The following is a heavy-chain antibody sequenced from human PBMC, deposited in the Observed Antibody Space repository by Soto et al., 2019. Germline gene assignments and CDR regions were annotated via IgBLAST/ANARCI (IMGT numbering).Heavy chain of an antibody. CDR3: ARGFFVRNILLIVFAPPPLYYYYGMDV. D-gene: IGHD2-8*01. Sequence: GASVKVSCKASGGTFSSYAISWVRQAPGQGLEWMGGIIPIFGTANYAQKFQGRVTITADESTSTAYMELSSLRSEDTAVYYCARGFFVRNILLIVFAPPPLYYYYGMDVWGQGTTVTVSS. CDR1: GGTFSSYA. V-gene: IGHV1-69*13. CDR2: IIPIFGTA. J-gene: IGHJ6*02.